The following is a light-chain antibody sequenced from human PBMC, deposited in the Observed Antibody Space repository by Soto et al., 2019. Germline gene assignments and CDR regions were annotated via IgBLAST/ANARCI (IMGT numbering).Light chain of an antibody. J-gene: IGLJ1*01. Sequence: QSALTQPRSVSGSPGQSVTISCTGTGNDVGGYNYVSWYQQHPGKAPKLMIYEVNKRPSGVPDRFSGSKSGNTASLTVSGLQAEDEADYYCSSYAGSSNVFGTGTKLTVL. CDR3: SSYAGSSNV. CDR2: EVN. V-gene: IGLV2-8*01. CDR1: GNDVGGYNY.